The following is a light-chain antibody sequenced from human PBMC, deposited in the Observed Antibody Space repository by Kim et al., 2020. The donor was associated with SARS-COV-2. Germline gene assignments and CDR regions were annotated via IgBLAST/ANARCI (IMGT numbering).Light chain of an antibody. CDR1: SSDIGSNT. Sequence: QSVLIQPPSASGTPGQRVTISCSGSSSDIGSNTVTWYQQFPGTTPKLLIYSNFQRPSGVPDRFSGSKSGTSASLAISGLQSEDEADYYCASWDDSLSGWVFGGGTQLTV. CDR3: ASWDDSLSGWV. CDR2: SNF. V-gene: IGLV1-44*01. J-gene: IGLJ3*02.